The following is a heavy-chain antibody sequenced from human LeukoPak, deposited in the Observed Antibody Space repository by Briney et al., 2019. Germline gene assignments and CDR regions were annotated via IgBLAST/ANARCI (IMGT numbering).Heavy chain of an antibody. CDR3: AKDGQWSSFDY. D-gene: IGHD6-19*01. Sequence: GGSLRLSCAASGFTVSSNYMSWVRQAPGKGLEWVSVIYSGGSTYYADSVKGRFTISRDNSKNTLYLQMNSLRAEDTAVYYCAKDGQWSSFDYWGQGTLVTVSS. J-gene: IGHJ4*02. CDR1: GFTVSSNY. CDR2: IYSGGST. V-gene: IGHV3-53*01.